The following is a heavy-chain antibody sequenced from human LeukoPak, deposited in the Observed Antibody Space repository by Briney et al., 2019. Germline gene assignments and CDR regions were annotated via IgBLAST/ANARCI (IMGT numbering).Heavy chain of an antibody. J-gene: IGHJ4*02. Sequence: SETPSLTCTVSGGSISSDDYYWGWIRQPPGKGLEWIGTIFYSGNPHYRASLTSRVTISVDTSKNQFALKLISVTAADTAVYYCARLGRSGSWYADYWGQGTLVTVSS. CDR1: GGSISSDDYY. V-gene: IGHV4-39*01. CDR2: IFYSGNP. CDR3: ARLGRSGSWYADY. D-gene: IGHD6-13*01.